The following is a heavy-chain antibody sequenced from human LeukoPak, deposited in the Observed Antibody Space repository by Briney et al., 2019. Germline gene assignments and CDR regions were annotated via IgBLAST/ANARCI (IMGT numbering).Heavy chain of an antibody. CDR3: ARGSSFDY. D-gene: IGHD2/OR15-2a*01. Sequence: PSETLSLTCAVYGGSFSGYYWSWIRQPPGRGLEWIGEINHSGSTNYNPSLKSRVTISVDTSKNQFSLKLSSVTAADTAVYYCARGSSFDYWGQGTLVTVSS. V-gene: IGHV4-34*01. CDR1: GGSFSGYY. CDR2: INHSGST. J-gene: IGHJ4*02.